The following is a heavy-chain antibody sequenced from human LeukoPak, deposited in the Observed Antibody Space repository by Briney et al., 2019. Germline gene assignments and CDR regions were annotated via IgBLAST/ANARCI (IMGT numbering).Heavy chain of an antibody. D-gene: IGHD3-10*01. CDR1: GGSISSYY. CDR3: ARGAGNFDY. Sequence: SETLSLTCTVSGGSISSYYWSWIRQPPGKGLEWIGYIYYSGNTNYNPSLKSRVTISVDTSKNQFSLKLNSVTAADTAVYYCARGAGNFDYWGLGTLVTVSS. CDR2: IYYSGNT. J-gene: IGHJ4*02. V-gene: IGHV4-59*01.